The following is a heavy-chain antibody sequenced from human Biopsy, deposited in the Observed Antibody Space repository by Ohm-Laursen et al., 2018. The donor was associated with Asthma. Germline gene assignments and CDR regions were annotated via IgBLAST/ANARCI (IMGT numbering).Heavy chain of an antibody. V-gene: IGHV1-2*06. CDR3: ARGQKSAGDRWFDP. D-gene: IGHD6-13*01. CDR2: INPNSGGT. Sequence: ASVKVSCKASGYTFIGCHIHWMRQAPGQGLEWMGRINPNSGGTNYVQKFQGGVTMTRDTSISTAYMEVSRLRSDDTAVYYCARGQKSAGDRWFDPWGQGTLVTVSS. CDR1: GYTFIGCH. J-gene: IGHJ5*02.